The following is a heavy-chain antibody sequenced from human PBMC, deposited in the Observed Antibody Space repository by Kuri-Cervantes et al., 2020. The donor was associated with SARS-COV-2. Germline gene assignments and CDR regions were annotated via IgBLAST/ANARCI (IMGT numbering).Heavy chain of an antibody. D-gene: IGHD1-26*01. CDR1: GGSISSYY. CDR3: ARVGRVGATWADFDY. V-gene: IGHV4-59*01. J-gene: IGHJ4*02. CDR2: IYYSGST. Sequence: GSLRLSCTVSGGSISSYYWSWIRQPPGKGLEWIGYIYYSGSTNYNPSLKSRVTISVDTSKNQFSLKLSSVTAADTAVYYCARVGRVGATWADFDYWGQGTLVTVSS.